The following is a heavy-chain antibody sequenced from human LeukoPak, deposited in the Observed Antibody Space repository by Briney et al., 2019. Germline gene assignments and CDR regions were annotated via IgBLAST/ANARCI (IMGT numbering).Heavy chain of an antibody. V-gene: IGHV3-53*01. D-gene: IGHD3-16*01. Sequence: GGYLRLSCPASEFTVSSNYMSWVRQAPGKGLEWVSIIYDSGTTHYADSVKGRFTISRDNLKNILYLQMNSLRAEDTAVYYCASHWGGYWGQGTLVTVSS. J-gene: IGHJ4*02. CDR2: IYDSGTT. CDR1: EFTVSSNY. CDR3: ASHWGGY.